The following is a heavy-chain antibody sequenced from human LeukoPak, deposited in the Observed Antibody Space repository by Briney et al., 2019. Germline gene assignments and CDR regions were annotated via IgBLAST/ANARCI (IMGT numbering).Heavy chain of an antibody. CDR2: IYYSGST. J-gene: IGHJ4*02. CDR3: ARARGIYGDLDY. Sequence: SETLSLTCTVSGGSISSGGYYWSWIRQHPGKGLEWIGYIYYSGSTYYNPSLKSRVTISVDTSKNQFSLKLSSVTAADTAVYYCARARGIYGDLDYWGQGTLVTVSS. D-gene: IGHD4-17*01. CDR1: GGSISSGGYY. V-gene: IGHV4-31*03.